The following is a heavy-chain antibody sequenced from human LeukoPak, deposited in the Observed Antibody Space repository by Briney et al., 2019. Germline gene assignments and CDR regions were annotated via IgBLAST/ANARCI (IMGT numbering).Heavy chain of an antibody. Sequence: GGSLRLSCAASGFTASSNSMSWVRQAPGKGLEWDSVIYRGGSTYYADSVKGRFTISGDNSKNTLYLQMNSLRAEDTAVYYCARDSYGKNYLDYWGQGTLVTVSS. CDR1: GFTASSNS. CDR3: ARDSYGKNYLDY. CDR2: IYRGGST. J-gene: IGHJ4*02. V-gene: IGHV3-53*01. D-gene: IGHD5-18*01.